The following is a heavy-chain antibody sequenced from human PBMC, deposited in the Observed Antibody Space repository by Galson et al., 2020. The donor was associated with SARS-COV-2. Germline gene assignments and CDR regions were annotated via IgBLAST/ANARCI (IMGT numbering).Heavy chain of an antibody. CDR3: AKDLGDY. D-gene: IGHD1-26*01. CDR2: ISWNSGSI. J-gene: IGHJ4*02. V-gene: IGHV3-9*01. CDR1: GFTFDDYA. Sequence: GGSLRLSCAASGFTFDDYAMHWVRQAPWKGLEWVSGISWNSGSIGYADSVKGRFTISRDNAKNSLYLQMNSLRAEDTALYYCAKDLGDYWGQGTLVTVSS.